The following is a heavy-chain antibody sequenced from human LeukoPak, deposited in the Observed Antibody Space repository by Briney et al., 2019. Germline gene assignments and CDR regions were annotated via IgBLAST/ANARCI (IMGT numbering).Heavy chain of an antibody. J-gene: IGHJ4*02. CDR2: INPNSGGT. V-gene: IGHV1-2*02. CDR1: GYTFTGCY. Sequence: ASVKVSCKASGYTFTGCYMHWVRQAPGQGLEWMGWINPNSGGTNYAQKFQGSVTMTRDTSISTAYMELSRLRSDDTAVYYCARENSGSMVRDWGQGTLVTVSS. CDR3: ARENSGSMVRD. D-gene: IGHD3-10*01.